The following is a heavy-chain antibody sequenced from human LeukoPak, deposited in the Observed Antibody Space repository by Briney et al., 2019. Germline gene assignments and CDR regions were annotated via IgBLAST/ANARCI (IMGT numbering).Heavy chain of an antibody. V-gene: IGHV3-30*01. D-gene: IGHD2-2*01. J-gene: IGHJ5*02. CDR2: ISYDGSDK. CDR3: ERAPLYRYCSSTSCYSGWFDP. CDR1: GFTFSSYA. Sequence: GGSLRLSCAASGFTFSSYAMHWVRQAPGKGLEWVAVISYDGSDKYYADSVKGRFTISRDNSKNTLYLQMNSLRAEDTAVYYCERAPLYRYCSSTSCYSGWFDPWGQGTLVTVSS.